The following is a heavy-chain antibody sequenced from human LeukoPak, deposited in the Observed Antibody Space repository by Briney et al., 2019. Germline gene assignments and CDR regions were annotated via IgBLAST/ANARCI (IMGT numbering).Heavy chain of an antibody. CDR2: ISSSSSAI. CDR3: ARDGRYCSSTSCYENWFDP. CDR1: GFTFSVYS. J-gene: IGHJ5*02. V-gene: IGHV3-48*01. D-gene: IGHD2-2*01. Sequence: PGGSLRLSCAASGFTFSVYSMNWVRQAPGKGLEWVSYISSSSSAIYYADSVKGRFTISRDNAKNSLYLQMNSLRAEDTAVYYCARDGRYCSSTSCYENWFDPWGQGTLDTVSS.